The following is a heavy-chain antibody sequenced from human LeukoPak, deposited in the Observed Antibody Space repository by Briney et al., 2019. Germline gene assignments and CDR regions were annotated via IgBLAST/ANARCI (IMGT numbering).Heavy chain of an antibody. Sequence: PSETLSLTCTVSGVSISSGGYYWRWVRQHPGKGLEWIGYIYYSGSTYYNPSLKSRFTISVDTSKNQFSLKLSSVAAADTAVYYCARGRRDIVVVPATNWFDPWGQGTLVTVSS. CDR1: GVSISSGGYY. CDR2: IYYSGST. D-gene: IGHD2-2*01. J-gene: IGHJ5*02. CDR3: ARGRRDIVVVPATNWFDP. V-gene: IGHV4-31*03.